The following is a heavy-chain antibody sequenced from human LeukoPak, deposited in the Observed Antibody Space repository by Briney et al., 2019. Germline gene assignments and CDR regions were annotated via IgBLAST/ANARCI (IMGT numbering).Heavy chain of an antibody. CDR3: ARASLLDSVVVPAAL. CDR1: GYTFTSYG. CDR2: ISAYNGNT. Sequence: ASVKVSCKASGYTFTSYGISWVRRAPGQGLEWMGWISAYNGNTNYSQKLHGRVTMTTDTSTSTAYMELRSLRSDATAVYYCARASLLDSVVVPAALWGQGTLVTVSS. J-gene: IGHJ4*02. V-gene: IGHV1-18*01. D-gene: IGHD2-2*01.